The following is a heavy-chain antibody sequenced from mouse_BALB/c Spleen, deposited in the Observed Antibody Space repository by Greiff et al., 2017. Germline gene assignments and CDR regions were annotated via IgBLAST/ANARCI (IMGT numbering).Heavy chain of an antibody. D-gene: IGHD3-1*01. V-gene: IGHV8-12*01. Sequence: QVPLKESGPGILQPSQTLSLTCSFSGFSLSTSGMGVSWLRQPSGQGLVWLVHIYWDDDKRYNPFLKGRLTISKDTSSNQVFLKITSVDTADTATYYCARSGPYDYDAMDYWGQGTSVTVSS. J-gene: IGHJ4*01. CDR2: IYWDDDK. CDR1: GFSLSTSGMG. CDR3: ARSGPYDYDAMDY.